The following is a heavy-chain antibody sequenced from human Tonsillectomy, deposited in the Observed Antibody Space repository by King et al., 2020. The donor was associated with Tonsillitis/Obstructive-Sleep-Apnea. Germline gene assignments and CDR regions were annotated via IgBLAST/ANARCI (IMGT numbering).Heavy chain of an antibody. D-gene: IGHD3-3*01. CDR1: GGSISGYY. V-gene: IGHV4-59*01. J-gene: IGHJ4*02. CDR2: VYYSGST. Sequence: QLQLQESGPGLVKPSETLSLTCTVSGGSISGYYWSWIRQPPGKGLEWIGYVYYSGSTNYNPSLKSRVTISVDTSENQFSLKLSSVTAADTAVYYCARNSYDFWSGYTYYFDYWGQGTLVTVSS. CDR3: ARNSYDFWSGYTYYFDY.